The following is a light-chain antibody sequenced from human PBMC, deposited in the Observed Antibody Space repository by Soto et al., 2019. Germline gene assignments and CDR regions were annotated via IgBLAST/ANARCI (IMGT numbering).Light chain of an antibody. CDR3: QRRDTWRT. Sequence: IVLTQSPATLSLSPGERATLSCRASQSVSSYLAWYQQKPGQSPRLLIYGSSNRATGIPARFSGSGSGTDFTLTISTLEPEDLAVYYWQRRDTWRTVGQGTKLEI. V-gene: IGKV3-11*01. CDR2: GSS. CDR1: QSVSSY. J-gene: IGKJ2*01.